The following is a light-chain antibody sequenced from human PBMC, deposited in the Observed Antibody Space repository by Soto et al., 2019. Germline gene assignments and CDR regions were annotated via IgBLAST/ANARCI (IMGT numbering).Light chain of an antibody. J-gene: IGKJ1*01. V-gene: IGKV1-5*01. CDR1: QSISSW. CDR3: QQYKTYSPWT. Sequence: DIQMTQSPSTLSASVGERVTITCRASQSISSWLAWYQQKPGKDPTLLIYDASSLESGVPSRFSGSGSGTEFTLTISSLQPDDFATYYCQQYKTYSPWTFGQGTKVEIK. CDR2: DAS.